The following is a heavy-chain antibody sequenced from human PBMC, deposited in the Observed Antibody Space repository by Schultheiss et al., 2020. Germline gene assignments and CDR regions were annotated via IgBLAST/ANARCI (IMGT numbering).Heavy chain of an antibody. CDR3: TTRDARDCSSTSCYSHYYYYGMDV. CDR2: IKSKTDGGTT. J-gene: IGHJ6*02. V-gene: IGHV3-15*01. Sequence: GGSLRLSCAASGFTFSSYGMHWVRQAPGKGLEWVGRIKSKTDGGTTDYAAPVKGRFTISRDDSKNTLYLQMNSLKTEDTAVYYCTTRDARDCSSTSCYSHYYYYGMDVWGQGTTVTVSS. CDR1: GFTFSSYG. D-gene: IGHD2-2*02.